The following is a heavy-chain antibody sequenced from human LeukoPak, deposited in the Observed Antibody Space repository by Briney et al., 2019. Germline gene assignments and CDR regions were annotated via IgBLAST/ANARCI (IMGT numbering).Heavy chain of an antibody. J-gene: IGHJ1*01. D-gene: IGHD6-13*01. CDR2: ISGSGGST. CDR3: AKVGATAGTLRIEYFQH. Sequence: AGGTLRLSCAASGFTFSSYGMSWVRQAPGKGLEWVSAISGSGGSTYYADSEKGRFTISRDNSKNTLYLQMNSLRAEDTAVYFCAKVGATAGTLRIEYFQHWGQGTLVTVSS. V-gene: IGHV3-23*01. CDR1: GFTFSSYG.